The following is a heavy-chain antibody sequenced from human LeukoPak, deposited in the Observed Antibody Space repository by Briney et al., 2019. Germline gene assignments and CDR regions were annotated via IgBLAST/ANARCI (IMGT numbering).Heavy chain of an antibody. D-gene: IGHD5-12*01. CDR3: AKDLQVATPLGANWFDP. J-gene: IGHJ5*02. CDR1: GFTFSSYG. CDR2: ISYDGSNK. Sequence: GRSLRLSCAASGFTFSSYGMHWVRQAPGKGLEWVAVISYDGSNKYYADSVKGRFTIARDNSKNTLYLQMNSLRAEDTAVYYCAKDLQVATPLGANWFDPWGQGTLVTVSS. V-gene: IGHV3-30*18.